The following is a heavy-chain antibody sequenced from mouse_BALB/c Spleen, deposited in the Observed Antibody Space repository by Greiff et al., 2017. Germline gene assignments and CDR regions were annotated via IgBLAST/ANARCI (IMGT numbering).Heavy chain of an antibody. CDR2: INPSNGGT. V-gene: IGHV1S81*02. Sequence: QVQLQQSGAELVKPGASVKLSCKASGYTFTSYYMYWVKQRPGQGLEWIGEINPSNGGTNFNEKFKSKATLTVDKSSSTAYMQLSSLTSEDSAVYYCTRSVLYAMDYWGQGTSVTVSS. CDR1: GYTFTSYY. CDR3: TRSVLYAMDY. J-gene: IGHJ4*01.